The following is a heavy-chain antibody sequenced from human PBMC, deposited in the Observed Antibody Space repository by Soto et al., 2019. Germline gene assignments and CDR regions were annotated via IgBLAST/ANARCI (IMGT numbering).Heavy chain of an antibody. Sequence: SETMSLTCSVSGGSLNNFYWNWIRQTAGKGLEWIGRIHASGNTNYNPSLKSRATLSVDTSKNQFSLKVRSVTAADTAVYYCARSSHKESWFDPWGQATLVTVS. CDR2: IHASGNT. CDR1: GGSLNNFY. V-gene: IGHV4-4*07. D-gene: IGHD6-19*01. CDR3: ARSSHKESWFDP. J-gene: IGHJ5*02.